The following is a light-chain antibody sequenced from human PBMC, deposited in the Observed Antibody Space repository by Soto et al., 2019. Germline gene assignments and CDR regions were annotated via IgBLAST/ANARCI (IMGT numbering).Light chain of an antibody. CDR1: QSISSW. CDR3: QQYNSYKLT. J-gene: IGKJ4*01. Sequence: DIQMTQSPSTLSASVGDRVTITCRASQSISSWLAWYQQKPGKAPKLLIYDASSLESGVPSRFRGSGSGTEFTLTISSLQPDDFATYYCQQYNSYKLTFGGGTKVEIK. V-gene: IGKV1-5*01. CDR2: DAS.